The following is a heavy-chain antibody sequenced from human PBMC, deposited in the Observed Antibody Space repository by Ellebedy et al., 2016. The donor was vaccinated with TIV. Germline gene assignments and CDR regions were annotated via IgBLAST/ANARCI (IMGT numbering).Heavy chain of an antibody. V-gene: IGHV3-48*04. CDR3: AGGGGGYRAGIDN. CDR2: ISRTTNSI. Sequence: PGGSLRLSCAASGFTFSASSMNWVRQAPGKGLEWVSYISRTTNSIYYADSVKGRFTISRDNAKNSLYLQMNSLRAEDTAVYYCAGGGGGYRAGIDNWGQGTLVTVSS. CDR1: GFTFSASS. J-gene: IGHJ4*02. D-gene: IGHD1-26*01.